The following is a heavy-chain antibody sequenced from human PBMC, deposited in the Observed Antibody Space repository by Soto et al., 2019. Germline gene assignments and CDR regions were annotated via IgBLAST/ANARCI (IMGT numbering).Heavy chain of an antibody. J-gene: IGHJ4*02. D-gene: IGHD5-18*01. Sequence: PSETLSLTCTVSGGSVSSGSYYWSWIRQPPGKGLEWIGYIYYSGSTNYNPSLKSRVTISVDTSKNQFSLKLSSVTAADTAVYYCASLRRGYSYGTIDYWGQGTLVTVSS. CDR3: ASLRRGYSYGTIDY. CDR1: GGSVSSGSYY. V-gene: IGHV4-61*01. CDR2: IYYSGST.